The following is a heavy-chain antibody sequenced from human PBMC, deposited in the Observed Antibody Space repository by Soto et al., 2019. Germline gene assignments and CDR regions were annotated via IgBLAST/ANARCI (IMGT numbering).Heavy chain of an antibody. CDR2: IFQRGIT. Sequence: SETLSLTCAVSGGSISSGVHSWSWIRQPPGRGLEWIGYIFQRGITYYTPSLKSRVTISIDRSKNQFSLNLTSVTAADTAVYYRDRYNIRIRTFDIWGQGTLVTVSS. J-gene: IGHJ5*02. CDR3: DRYNIRIRTFDI. V-gene: IGHV4-30-2*01. CDR1: GGSISSGVHS. D-gene: IGHD1-20*01.